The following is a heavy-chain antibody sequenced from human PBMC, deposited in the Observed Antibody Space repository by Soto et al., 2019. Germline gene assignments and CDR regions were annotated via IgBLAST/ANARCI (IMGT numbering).Heavy chain of an antibody. V-gene: IGHV3-23*01. CDR3: SLLGYCGGGSCYSNYYYGMDV. D-gene: IGHD2-15*01. CDR1: GFTFSSYA. Sequence: GGSLRLSCAASGFTFSSYAMSWVRQAPGKGLEWVSAISGSGGSTYYADSVKGRFTISRDNSKNPLDLQMNSLSAEDTAVYYCSLLGYCGGGSCYSNYYYGMDVWGQGTTVTVLL. CDR2: ISGSGGST. J-gene: IGHJ6*02.